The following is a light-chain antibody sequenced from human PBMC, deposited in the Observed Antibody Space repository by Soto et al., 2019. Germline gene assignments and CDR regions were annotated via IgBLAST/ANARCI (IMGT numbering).Light chain of an antibody. J-gene: IGLJ3*02. CDR2: EAT. V-gene: IGLV2-23*01. CDR3: CSYAGGSTLV. CDR1: SSDLGTYNL. Sequence: QSALAQPASVSGSPGQSITISCTGTSSDLGTYNLVSWYQQHPGKAPKLTIYEATKRPSGVSDRFSGSKSGSTASLTISGLQAEDEAYYYCCSYAGGSTLVFGGGTKLTVL.